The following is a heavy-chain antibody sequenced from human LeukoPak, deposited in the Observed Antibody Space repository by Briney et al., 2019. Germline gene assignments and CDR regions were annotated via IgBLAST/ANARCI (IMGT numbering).Heavy chain of an antibody. CDR2: ISGSGGST. J-gene: IGHJ3*02. D-gene: IGHD3-22*01. Sequence: GGSLRLSCAASGFTFSSYAMSWVRQAPGKGLEWVSAISGSGGSTYYADFVKGRFTISRDNPKNTLYLQMNSLRAEDTAVYYCARSEIYYDSSGYHNDAFDIWGQGTMVTVSS. CDR3: ARSEIYYDSSGYHNDAFDI. V-gene: IGHV3-23*01. CDR1: GFTFSSYA.